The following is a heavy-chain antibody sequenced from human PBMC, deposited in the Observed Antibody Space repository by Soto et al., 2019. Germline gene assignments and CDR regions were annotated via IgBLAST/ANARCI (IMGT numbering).Heavy chain of an antibody. D-gene: IGHD3-22*01. Sequence: PSETLSLTCAVSGGSISSGGYSWSCIRQPPGKGLEWIGYIYHSGSTYYNPSLKSRVTISVDRSKNQFSLKLSSVTAADTAVYYCARGAPVVNDYWGQGTLVTVSS. CDR2: IYHSGST. CDR3: ARGAPVVNDY. J-gene: IGHJ4*02. V-gene: IGHV4-30-2*01. CDR1: GGSISSGGYS.